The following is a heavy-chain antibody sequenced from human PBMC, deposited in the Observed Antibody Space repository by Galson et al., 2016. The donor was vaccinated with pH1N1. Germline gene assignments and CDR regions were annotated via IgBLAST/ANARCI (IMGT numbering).Heavy chain of an antibody. D-gene: IGHD3-22*01. J-gene: IGHJ4*02. V-gene: IGHV1-69*05. CDR1: GGPFSTYA. CDR2: IIPSFGTT. Sequence: SVKVSCKASGGPFSTYAFNWVRQAPGQGLEWVGGIIPSFGTTNFPQKFRDRLTITTDESTSTTYMELSSLRFDDTAIYYCARYGRRFYENSAYYPSVLDYCGQATLITVAS. CDR3: ARYGRRFYENSAYYPSVLDY.